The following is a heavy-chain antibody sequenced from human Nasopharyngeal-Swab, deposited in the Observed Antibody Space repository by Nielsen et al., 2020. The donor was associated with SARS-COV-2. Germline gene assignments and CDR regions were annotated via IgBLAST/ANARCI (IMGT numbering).Heavy chain of an antibody. CDR1: GYSFTSYW. CDR2: IYPGDSDT. Sequence: GESLKISCKGSGYSFTSYWIGWVRQVPGKGLEWMGIIYPGDSDTRYSPSFQGQVTISADKSISTAYLQWSSLKASDTAMYYCARHESGMYSGYDFWGQGTLVTVSS. J-gene: IGHJ4*02. V-gene: IGHV5-51*01. D-gene: IGHD5-12*01. CDR3: ARHESGMYSGYDF.